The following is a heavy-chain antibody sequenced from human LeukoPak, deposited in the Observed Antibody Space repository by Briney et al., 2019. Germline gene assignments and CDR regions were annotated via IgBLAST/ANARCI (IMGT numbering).Heavy chain of an antibody. CDR3: ARDQGGIAAAGKGETNWFDP. D-gene: IGHD6-13*01. CDR1: GFTFSSYG. CDR2: IWYDGSNK. V-gene: IGHV3-33*01. Sequence: GRSLRLSWAASGFTFSSYGMHWVRQAPGKGLEWVAVIWYDGSNKYYADSVKGRFTISRDNSKNTLYLQMNSLRPEHTAVYYCARDQGGIAAAGKGETNWFDPWGQGTLITVSS. J-gene: IGHJ5*02.